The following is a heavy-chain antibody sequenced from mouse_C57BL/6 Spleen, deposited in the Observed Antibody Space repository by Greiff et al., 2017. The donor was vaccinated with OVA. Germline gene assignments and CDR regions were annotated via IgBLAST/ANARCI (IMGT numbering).Heavy chain of an antibody. CDR3: ASHYYGSKAWFAY. V-gene: IGHV7-3*01. J-gene: IGHJ3*01. Sequence: EVQVVESGGGLVQPGGSLSLSCAASGFTFTDYYMSWVRQPPGKALEWMGFIRNKANGYTTEYSVYVKGRFTIYRDNSQSFLYLQMNALRAVDSATYYGASHYYGSKAWFAYWGQGTLVTVSA. CDR1: GFTFTDYY. CDR2: IRNKANGYTT. D-gene: IGHD1-1*01.